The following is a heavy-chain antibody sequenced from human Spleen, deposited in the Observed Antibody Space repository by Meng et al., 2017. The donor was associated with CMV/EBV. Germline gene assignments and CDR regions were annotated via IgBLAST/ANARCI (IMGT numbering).Heavy chain of an antibody. CDR1: GFTFSDYY. D-gene: IGHD3-3*01. CDR2: ISSSGSNI. J-gene: IGHJ4*02. Sequence: GGSLRLSCTASGFTFSDYYMSWIRQAPGKALEWVSYISSSGSNIYYADSVKGRFTISRDNAKTSLYLQMNSLRAEDTAVYYCARGLYYDFWSAHFDYWGQGTLVTVSS. V-gene: IGHV3-11*04. CDR3: ARGLYYDFWSAHFDY.